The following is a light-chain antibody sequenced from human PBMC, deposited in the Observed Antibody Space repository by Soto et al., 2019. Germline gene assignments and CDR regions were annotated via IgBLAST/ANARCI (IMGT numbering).Light chain of an antibody. CDR1: SSDVGGYIY. J-gene: IGLJ1*01. CDR3: SSYTTSSSYV. Sequence: QSALTQPASVSGSPGQSITISCTGTSSDVGGYIYVSWYQQHPGKAPKLMIYDVTSRPSGVSYRFSGSKSGNTASLTISGLQAEDEADYYCSSYTTSSSYVFGPGTKVNVL. V-gene: IGLV2-14*01. CDR2: DVT.